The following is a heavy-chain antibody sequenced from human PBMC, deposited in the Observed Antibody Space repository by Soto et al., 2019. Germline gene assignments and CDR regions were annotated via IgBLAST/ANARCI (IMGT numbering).Heavy chain of an antibody. CDR2: IYPDDSDT. CDR3: ARGKYISPRGGLDV. CDR1: GFNFPTFW. D-gene: IGHD3-3*02. Sequence: PGESLKISCKHSGFNFPTFWIAWVRQMPGKGLEWVGTIYPDDSDTRYSPSFQGQVTISADKSIQTAYLQWGSLKASDSALYYCARGKYISPRGGLDVWVQGTPVTVSS. V-gene: IGHV5-51*01. J-gene: IGHJ6*02.